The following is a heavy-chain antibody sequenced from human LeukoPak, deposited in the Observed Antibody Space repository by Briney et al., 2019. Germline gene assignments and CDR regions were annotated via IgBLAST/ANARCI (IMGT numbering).Heavy chain of an antibody. J-gene: IGHJ6*03. D-gene: IGHD1-14*01. CDR3: ARGTAGYYMDV. CDR1: GGSISSSSYY. Sequence: KPSETLSLTCTVSGGSISSSSYYWGWIRQPPGKGLEWIGSIYYSGSTYYNPSLKSRVTISVDTSKNQFSLKLSSVTAADTAVYYCARGTAGYYMDVWGKGTTVTVSS. CDR2: IYYSGST. V-gene: IGHV4-39*01.